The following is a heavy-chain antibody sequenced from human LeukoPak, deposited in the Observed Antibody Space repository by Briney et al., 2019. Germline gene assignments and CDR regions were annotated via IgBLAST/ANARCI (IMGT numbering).Heavy chain of an antibody. CDR3: ARRDGYKQFDF. J-gene: IGHJ4*02. CDR2: IHYSGSI. V-gene: IGHV4-31*11. D-gene: IGHD5-24*01. Sequence: SQTLSLTCAVSGGSIGSGGYYWSWIRQHPGRGLEWIGYIHYSGSIYYNPSLKSRVSISMDMSKNQFSLNLRSVTAADTAMYFCARRDGYKQFDFWGQGTLVTVSS. CDR1: GGSIGSGGYY.